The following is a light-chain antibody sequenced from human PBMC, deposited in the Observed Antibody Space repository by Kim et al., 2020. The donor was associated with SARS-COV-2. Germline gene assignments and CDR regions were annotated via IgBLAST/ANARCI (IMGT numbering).Light chain of an antibody. CDR2: DVT. V-gene: IGLV2-14*03. J-gene: IGLJ1*01. CDR3: SSYTSSSTFV. Sequence: GQSITIACTGTSSEIGGDKYVSWYQQHPGKAPKLMIYDVTNRPSGVSNRFSGSKSGNTASLTISGLQAEDEADYYCSSYTSSSTFVFGTGTKVTVL. CDR1: SSEIGGDKY.